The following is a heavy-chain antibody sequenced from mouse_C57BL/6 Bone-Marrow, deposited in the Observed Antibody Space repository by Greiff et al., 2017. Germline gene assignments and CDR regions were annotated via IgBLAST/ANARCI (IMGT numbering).Heavy chain of an antibody. CDR2: IDPSDSYT. J-gene: IGHJ2*01. V-gene: IGHV1-59*01. D-gene: IGHD4-1*01. Sequence: QVQLQQSGAELVRPGTSVKLSCKASGYTFTSYWMHWVKQRPGQGLEWIGVIDPSDSYTNYNQKFKGKATLTVDTSSSTAYMQLSSLTSEDSAVYYCARCITGTDYWGQGTTLTVSS. CDR3: ARCITGTDY. CDR1: GYTFTSYW.